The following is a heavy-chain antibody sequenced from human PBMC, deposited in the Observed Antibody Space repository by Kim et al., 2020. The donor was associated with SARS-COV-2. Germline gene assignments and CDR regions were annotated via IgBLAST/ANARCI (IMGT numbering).Heavy chain of an antibody. Sequence: GGSLRLSCAASGFTFSSYAMSWVRQAPGKGLEWVSVIYSGGSSTYYADSVKGRFTISRDNSKNTLYLQMNSLRAEDTAVYYCAKDQSTYSSPLFQQPLKYYYYGMDVWGQGTTVTVSS. CDR2: IYSGGSST. CDR3: AKDQSTYSSPLFQQPLKYYYYGMDV. CDR1: GFTFSSYA. V-gene: IGHV3-23*03. J-gene: IGHJ6*02. D-gene: IGHD6-13*01.